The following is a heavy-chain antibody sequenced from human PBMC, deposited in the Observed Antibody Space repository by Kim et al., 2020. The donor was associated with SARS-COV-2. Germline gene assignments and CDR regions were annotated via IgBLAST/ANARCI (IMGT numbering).Heavy chain of an antibody. CDR2: INHSGST. J-gene: IGHJ6*02. CDR3: ARGRGSSSWYPYYYYGMDV. D-gene: IGHD6-13*01. Sequence: SETLSLTCAVYGGSFSGYYWNWIHQPPGKGLEWIGEINHSGSTNYNPSLKSRVTISVDTSKNQFSLKLSSVTAADTAVYYCARGRGSSSWYPYYYYGMDVWGQGTTVTVSS. CDR1: GGSFSGYY. V-gene: IGHV4-34*01.